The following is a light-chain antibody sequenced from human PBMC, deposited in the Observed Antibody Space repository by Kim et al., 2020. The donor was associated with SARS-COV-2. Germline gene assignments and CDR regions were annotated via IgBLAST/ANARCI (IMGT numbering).Light chain of an antibody. CDR3: AAWDDSLSGRV. CDR1: SSNIGSNY. CDR2: RNN. V-gene: IGLV1-47*01. J-gene: IGLJ3*02. Sequence: QSVLTQPPSASGTPGQRVTISCSGSSSNIGSNYVYWYQQLPGTAPKLLIYRNNQRPSGVPDRFSGSKSGTSASLAISGVRSEDEADYYCAAWDDSLSGRVFGGGTQLTVL.